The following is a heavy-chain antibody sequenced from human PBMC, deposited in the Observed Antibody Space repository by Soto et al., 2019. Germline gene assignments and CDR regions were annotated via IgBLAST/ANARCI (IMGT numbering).Heavy chain of an antibody. CDR1: GGSFSKFG. Sequence: QVQLVQSGAEVKMPGSSVRVSCKASGGSFSKFGISWVRQAPGQGLEWMGGIIPMFGIGNYAEKFLGRVTITADESTSRSHMELSSLRYEDTAVYFCARGYRENSFYAMDVWGQGTTVTVSS. CDR3: ARGYRENSFYAMDV. J-gene: IGHJ6*02. D-gene: IGHD1-26*01. CDR2: IIPMFGIG. V-gene: IGHV1-69*01.